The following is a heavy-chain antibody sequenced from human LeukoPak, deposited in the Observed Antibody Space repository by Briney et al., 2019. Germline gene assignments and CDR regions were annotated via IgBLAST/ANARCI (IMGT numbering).Heavy chain of an antibody. V-gene: IGHV3-30*04. Sequence: GGSLRLSCTASGFTFSSYAIHWVRQAPGKGLEWVAVISNDGSNKYYTDSVKGRFTISRDNSKNTLYLQMNSLRIEDTAVYYCARDRKAGGVGEFDPWGQGTLVTVSS. CDR1: GFTFSSYA. J-gene: IGHJ5*02. CDR2: ISNDGSNK. CDR3: ARDRKAGGVGEFDP. D-gene: IGHD1-26*01.